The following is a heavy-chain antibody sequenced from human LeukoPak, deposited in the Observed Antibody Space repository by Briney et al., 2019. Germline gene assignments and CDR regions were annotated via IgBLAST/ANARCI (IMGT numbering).Heavy chain of an antibody. V-gene: IGHV4-39*01. CDR1: GGSISSSSYY. CDR3: ASYNSGGYDVSDY. J-gene: IGHJ4*02. CDR2: IYYSGST. Sequence: SETLSLTCTVSGGSISSSSYYWGWIRQTPGKGLEWTGSIYYSGSTYYNPSLEGRVTISADTSRNKFSLNLRSVTAADTAVYYCASYNSGGYDVSDYWGQGTLVTVSS. D-gene: IGHD6-19*01.